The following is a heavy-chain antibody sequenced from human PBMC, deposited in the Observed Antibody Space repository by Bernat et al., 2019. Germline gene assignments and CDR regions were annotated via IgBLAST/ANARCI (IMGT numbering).Heavy chain of an antibody. J-gene: IGHJ6*03. Sequence: QVQLQESGPGLVKPSETLSLTCTVSGGSISSYYSSWIRQPPGKGLEWIGYIYYSGSTNYNPSLKSRVTISVDTSKNQFSLKLSSVTAADTAVYYCARTQIQATVTTFEDYYYYYMDVWGKGTTVTVSS. D-gene: IGHD4-17*01. CDR3: ARTQIQATVTTFEDYYYYYMDV. CDR2: IYYSGST. CDR1: GGSISSYY. V-gene: IGHV4-59*01.